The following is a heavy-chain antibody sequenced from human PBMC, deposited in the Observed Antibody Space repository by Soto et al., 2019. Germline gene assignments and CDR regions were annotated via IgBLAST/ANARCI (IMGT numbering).Heavy chain of an antibody. D-gene: IGHD3-16*02. V-gene: IGHV3-21*01. Sequence: GGSLRLSCAASGFTFSSYAMSWVRQAPGKGLEWVSAISSSGSYIYYADSVKGRFTISRDNAKNSLYLQMNSLRAEDTAVYYCAREGNYIWGSYLQYYYYYMDVWGKGTTVTVSS. CDR3: AREGNYIWGSYLQYYYYYMDV. CDR1: GFTFSSYA. CDR2: ISSSGSYI. J-gene: IGHJ6*03.